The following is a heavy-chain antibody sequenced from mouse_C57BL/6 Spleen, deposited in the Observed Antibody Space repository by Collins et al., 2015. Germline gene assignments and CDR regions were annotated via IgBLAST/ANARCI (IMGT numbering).Heavy chain of an antibody. V-gene: IGHV1S34*01. D-gene: IGHD2-4*01. J-gene: IGHJ3*01. CDR3: ARGGMITTGPFAY. CDR1: GYSFTGYY. CDR2: ISCYNGAT. Sequence: LVKTGASVKISCKASGYSFTGYYMHWVKQSHGKSLEWIGYISCYNGATSYNQKFKGKATFTVDTSSSTAYMQFNSLTSEDSAVYYCARGGMITTGPFAYWGQGTLVTVSA.